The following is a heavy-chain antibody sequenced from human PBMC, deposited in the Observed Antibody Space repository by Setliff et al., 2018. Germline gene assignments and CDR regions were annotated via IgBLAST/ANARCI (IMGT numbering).Heavy chain of an antibody. D-gene: IGHD3-3*01. CDR1: GYTFASYD. CDR3: ARAQSWSGGPYYFDN. J-gene: IGHJ4*02. CDR2: MNPNSGNT. Sequence: ASVKVSCKASGYTFASYDINWVRQATGQGLEWMGWMNPNSGNTGYAQKFQGRVTMTRNTSISTAYMDLSSLRFEDTAVYYCARAQSWSGGPYYFDNWGQGTLVTVS. V-gene: IGHV1-8*02.